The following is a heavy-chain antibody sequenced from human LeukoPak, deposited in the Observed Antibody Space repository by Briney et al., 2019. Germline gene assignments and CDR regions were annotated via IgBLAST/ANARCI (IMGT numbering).Heavy chain of an antibody. D-gene: IGHD1-26*01. Sequence: ISSGGSTIYYADSVRGRFTISRDNAKSSLFLQMNSLRAEDTAVYYCARQISGSYFNSWFGXWGXXT. CDR3: ARQISGSYFNSWFGX. V-gene: IGHV3-48*03. J-gene: IGHJ5*02. CDR2: ISSGGSTI.